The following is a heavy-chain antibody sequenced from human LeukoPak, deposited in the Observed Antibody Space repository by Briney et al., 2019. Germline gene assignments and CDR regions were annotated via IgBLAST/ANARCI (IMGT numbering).Heavy chain of an antibody. CDR3: ARTLLIAVAGNWFDP. Sequence: PGGSLRLSCAASGFTFDDHAMHWVRQAPGRGLEWASAISGSGGSTYYADSVKGRFTISRDNSKNTLYLQMNSLRAEDTAVYYCARTLLIAVAGNWFDPWGQGTLVTVSS. V-gene: IGHV3-23*01. D-gene: IGHD6-19*01. J-gene: IGHJ5*02. CDR2: ISGSGGST. CDR1: GFTFDDHA.